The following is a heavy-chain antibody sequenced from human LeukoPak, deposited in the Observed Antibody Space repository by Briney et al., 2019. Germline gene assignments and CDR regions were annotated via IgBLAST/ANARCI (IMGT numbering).Heavy chain of an antibody. CDR2: ISSSGSTI. Sequence: PGGSLRLSCAASGFTFSTYGMNWVRQAPGKGLEWVSYISSSGSTIYYADSVKGRFTISRDTAKNSLYLQMNSLRAEDTAVYYCARRSAAKDAFDIWGQGTMVTVSS. V-gene: IGHV3-48*01. D-gene: IGHD6-25*01. CDR1: GFTFSTYG. J-gene: IGHJ3*02. CDR3: ARRSAAKDAFDI.